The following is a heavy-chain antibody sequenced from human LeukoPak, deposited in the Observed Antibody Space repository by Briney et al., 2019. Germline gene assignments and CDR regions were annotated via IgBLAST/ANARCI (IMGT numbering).Heavy chain of an antibody. CDR3: ARRAGAYSHPYDC. Sequence: GRSLRLSCAASGFTFSNSAMHWVRQAPGKGLEWVALISYDGGDKFYADSVKGRFTISRDNSKNTLYLQMNSLRAEDTAVYYCARRAGAYSHPYDCWGQGTLVTVSS. V-gene: IGHV3-30*14. CDR2: ISYDGGDK. CDR1: GFTFSNSA. J-gene: IGHJ4*02. D-gene: IGHD4/OR15-4a*01.